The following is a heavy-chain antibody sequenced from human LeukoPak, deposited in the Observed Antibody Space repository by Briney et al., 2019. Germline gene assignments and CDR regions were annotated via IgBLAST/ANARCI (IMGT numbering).Heavy chain of an antibody. CDR3: VRDHGGVDY. J-gene: IGHJ4*01. CDR2: IDSYGTDT. Sequence: PGGSLRLSCAASGFTFSDYWMHWVRQAPGKGLVWVSRIDSYGTDTDYADSVKGRFTVSRYNAKNTLYLQMNSLRAEDTAMYYCVRDHGGVDYWGQRTLVTVSS. CDR1: GFTFSDYW. D-gene: IGHD5-24*01. V-gene: IGHV3-74*01.